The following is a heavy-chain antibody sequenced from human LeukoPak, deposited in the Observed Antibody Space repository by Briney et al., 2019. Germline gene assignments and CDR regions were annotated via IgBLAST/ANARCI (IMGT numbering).Heavy chain of an antibody. Sequence: TSGFTFSTXAXXXVRQTPGKGVEWVSAVSDSGVSTYYADSVKGRFTISRDNSKNTLYLQMNILRAEDTAVYYCTKLAVASPDYWGQGTLVTVSS. CDR2: VSDSGVST. CDR3: TKLAVASPDY. CDR1: GFTFSTXA. D-gene: IGHD6-19*01. V-gene: IGHV3-23*01. J-gene: IGHJ4*02.